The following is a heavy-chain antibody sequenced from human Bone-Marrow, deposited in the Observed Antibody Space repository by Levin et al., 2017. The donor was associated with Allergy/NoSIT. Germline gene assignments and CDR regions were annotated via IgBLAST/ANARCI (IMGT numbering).Heavy chain of an antibody. V-gene: IGHV1-69*13. CDR1: GGSFRSYG. D-gene: IGHD2-15*01. CDR2: IIPIFGTT. CDR3: AREGGGLGYCPFDSCDWFFDI. J-gene: IGHJ2*01. Sequence: EASVKVSCRASGGSFRSYGISWVREAPGRGLEFMGGIIPIFGTTKYSEKFQGRVTFTADESTNTATMELSSLRSEDTAVYYCAREGGGLGYCPFDSCDWFFDIWGRGTLVTVSS.